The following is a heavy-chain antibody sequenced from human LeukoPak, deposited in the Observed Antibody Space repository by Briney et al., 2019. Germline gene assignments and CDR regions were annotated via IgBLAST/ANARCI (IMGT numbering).Heavy chain of an antibody. D-gene: IGHD3-22*01. CDR2: ISWNSGSI. J-gene: IGHJ1*01. V-gene: IGHV3-9*01. CDR1: GFTFDDYA. Sequence: GGSLRLSCAASGFTFDDYAMHWVRQAPGKGLEWVSGISWNSGSIGYADSVKGRFTISRDNAMNSLYLEMNSLRAEDTAVYYCAKALSMTVVVAPFQDWGQGTLVTVSS. CDR3: AKALSMTVVVAPFQD.